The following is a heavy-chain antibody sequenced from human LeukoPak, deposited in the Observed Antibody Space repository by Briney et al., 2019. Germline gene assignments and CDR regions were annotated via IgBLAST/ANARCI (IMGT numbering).Heavy chain of an antibody. Sequence: GGSLRLSCAASGFAFSNHAMSWVRQAPGKGLEWVSAISGRSDNIYYADSVKGRFNISRDNSKNTVSLQMSSLRVEDTAVYYCAKDDYGMDVWGQGTTVTVSS. CDR3: AKDDYGMDV. J-gene: IGHJ6*02. V-gene: IGHV3-23*01. CDR2: ISGRSDNI. CDR1: GFAFSNHA.